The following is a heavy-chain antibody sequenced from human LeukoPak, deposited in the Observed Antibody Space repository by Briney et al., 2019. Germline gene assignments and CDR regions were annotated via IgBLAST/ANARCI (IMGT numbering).Heavy chain of an antibody. J-gene: IGHJ4*02. V-gene: IGHV3-30*18. CDR2: ISYDGSNK. CDR1: GFTFSSYG. Sequence: GGSLRLSCAASGFTFSSYGMHWVRQAPGKGLEWVAVISYDGSNKYYADSVKGRFTTSRDNSKNTLYLQMNSLRVEDTAVFYCAKATSGYHYNYFDYWGQGTLVTVSS. D-gene: IGHD5-12*01. CDR3: AKATSGYHYNYFDY.